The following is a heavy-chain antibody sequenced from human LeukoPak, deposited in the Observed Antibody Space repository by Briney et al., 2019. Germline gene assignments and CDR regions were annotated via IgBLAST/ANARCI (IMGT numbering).Heavy chain of an antibody. CDR1: GFTFSSYG. D-gene: IGHD2-15*01. CDR2: ISYDGSNK. J-gene: IGHJ4*02. Sequence: PGRSLRLSCAASGFTFSSYGMHWVRQAPGKGLEWVAVISYDGSNKYYADSVKGRFTISRDNSKNTLYLQMNSLRAEDTAVYYCAKDFVVAAYLYCFDYWGQGTLVTVSS. CDR3: AKDFVVAAYLYCFDY. V-gene: IGHV3-30*18.